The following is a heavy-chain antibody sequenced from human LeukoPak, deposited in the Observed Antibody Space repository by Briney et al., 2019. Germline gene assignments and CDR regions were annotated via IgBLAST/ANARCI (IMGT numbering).Heavy chain of an antibody. CDR3: AREEINSGSYPH. D-gene: IGHD1-26*01. CDR2: IYYSGST. CDR1: GGSISSYY. V-gene: IGHV4-59*01. J-gene: IGHJ4*02. Sequence: KASETLSLTCTVSGGSISSYYWSWIRQPPGKGLEWIGYIYYSGSTNYNPSLKSRVTISVDTSKNQFSLKLSSVTAADTAVYYCAREEINSGSYPHWGQGTLVTVSS.